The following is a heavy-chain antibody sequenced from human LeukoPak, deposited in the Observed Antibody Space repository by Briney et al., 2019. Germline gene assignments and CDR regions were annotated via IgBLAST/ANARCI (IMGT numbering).Heavy chain of an antibody. CDR3: ARDARIVGATTVDF. D-gene: IGHD1-26*01. J-gene: IGHJ4*02. CDR2: VSFGGDT. CDR1: GASISSSRSY. V-gene: IGHV4-39*07. Sequence: SETLSLTCTVSGASISSSRSYGAWIRQPPGKGLEWIASVSFGGDTYYNPSLKSRVTISVDTSKNQFYLKLSSVTAADTALYYCARDARIVGATTVDFWGQGTLVTVSS.